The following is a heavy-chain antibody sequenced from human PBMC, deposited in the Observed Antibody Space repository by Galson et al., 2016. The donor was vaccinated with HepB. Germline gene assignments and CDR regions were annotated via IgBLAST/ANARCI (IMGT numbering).Heavy chain of an antibody. CDR1: GGTFSTYA. D-gene: IGHD6-6*01. Sequence: SVKVSCKASGGTFSTYAISWVRQAPGQGLEWMGGIIPIFGTANYAQKFQDRVTITADKSTNTAYMELTSLTSEDTAVYYCARVGPGQLVLPGGYYYMDVWGKGTTVTVS. V-gene: IGHV1-69*06. J-gene: IGHJ6*03. CDR3: ARVGPGQLVLPGGYYYMDV. CDR2: IIPIFGTA.